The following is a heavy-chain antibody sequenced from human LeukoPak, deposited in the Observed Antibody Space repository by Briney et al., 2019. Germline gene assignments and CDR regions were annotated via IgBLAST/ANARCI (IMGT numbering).Heavy chain of an antibody. CDR1: GGSISSYY. J-gene: IGHJ6*03. D-gene: IGHD3-10*01. V-gene: IGHV4-59*08. CDR2: IYYSGST. CDR3: ARGAYYYGSGTTGGYYYYYYMDV. Sequence: SETLSLTCTVSGGSISSYYWSWIRQPPGKGLEWIGYIYYSGSTNYNPSLKSRVTISVDTSKNQFSLKLSSLTAADTAVYYCARGAYYYGSGTTGGYYYYYYMDVWGKGTTVTVSS.